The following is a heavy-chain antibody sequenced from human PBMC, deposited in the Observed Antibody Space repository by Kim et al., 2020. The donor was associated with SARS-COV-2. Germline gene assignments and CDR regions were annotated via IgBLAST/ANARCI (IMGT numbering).Heavy chain of an antibody. CDR1: GGSFSGYF. CDR3: ARVWDY. V-gene: IGHV4-34*01. Sequence: SETLSLTCFLSGGSFSGYFWSWIRQSPGKGLEVIGEINPSGSAKYNPSLKSRVTISLDTSKNQFSLRLTSVTAADTAVYFCARVWDYWGQGTLVTVSS. CDR2: INPSGSA. J-gene: IGHJ4*02.